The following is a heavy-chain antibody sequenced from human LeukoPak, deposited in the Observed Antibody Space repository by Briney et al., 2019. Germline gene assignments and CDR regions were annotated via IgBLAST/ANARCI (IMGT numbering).Heavy chain of an antibody. V-gene: IGHV1-18*01. CDR3: ARMVQTMNLPTWGVYYFDY. J-gene: IGHJ4*02. CDR2: ISAYNGNT. CDR1: GYTFTSYG. D-gene: IGHD4/OR15-4a*01. Sequence: ASVKVSCKAAGYTFTSYGISWVRQAPGQGLEWMGWISAYNGNTNYAQKLQGRVTMTTDTSTSTAYMELRSLRSDDTAVYYCARMVQTMNLPTWGVYYFDYWGQGTLVTVSS.